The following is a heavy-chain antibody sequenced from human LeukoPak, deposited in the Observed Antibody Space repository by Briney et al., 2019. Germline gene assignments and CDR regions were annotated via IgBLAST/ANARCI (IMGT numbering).Heavy chain of an antibody. V-gene: IGHV4-59*01. CDR3: ARDYGGYNDAFDI. CDR2: IYYSGST. D-gene: IGHD4-23*01. J-gene: IGHJ3*02. CDR1: GGSISSYY. Sequence: SETLSLTCTVSGGSISSYYWSWIRQPPGKGLEWIGYIYYSGSTNYNPSIKSRVTISVDTSKNQFSLKLSSVTAADTAVYYCARDYGGYNDAFDIWGQGTMVTVSS.